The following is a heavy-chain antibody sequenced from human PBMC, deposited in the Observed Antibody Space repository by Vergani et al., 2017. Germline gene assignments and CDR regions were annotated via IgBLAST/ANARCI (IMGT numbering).Heavy chain of an antibody. J-gene: IGHJ6*02. CDR1: GGSISSSSYY. Sequence: QLQLQESGPGLVKPSETLSLTCTVSGGSISSSSYYWGWIRQPPGKGLEWIGRIYTSGSTNYNPSLKSRVTISVDTSKNQFSLKLSSVTAADTAVYYCARDLVDFWSGSFGSLFSLGMDVWGQGTTVTVSS. V-gene: IGHV4-39*07. D-gene: IGHD3-3*01. CDR3: ARDLVDFWSGSFGSLFSLGMDV. CDR2: IYTSGST.